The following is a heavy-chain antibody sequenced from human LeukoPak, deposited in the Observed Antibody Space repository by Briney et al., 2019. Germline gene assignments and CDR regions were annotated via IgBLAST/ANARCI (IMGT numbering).Heavy chain of an antibody. V-gene: IGHV3-11*04. CDR3: AELGITMIGGV. CDR1: GFTFSDYY. Sequence: GSLRLSCAASGFTFSDYYMSWIRQAPGKGLEWVSYISTGGSTISYADSVKGRFTISRDNAKNSLYLQMNSLRAEDTAVYYCAELGITMIGGVWGKGTTVTISS. D-gene: IGHD3-10*02. J-gene: IGHJ6*04. CDR2: ISTGGSTI.